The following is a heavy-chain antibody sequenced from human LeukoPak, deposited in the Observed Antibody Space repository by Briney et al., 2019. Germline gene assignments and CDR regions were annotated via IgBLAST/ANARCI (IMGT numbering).Heavy chain of an antibody. CDR3: ARVRPPYYDILTRGYGMDV. D-gene: IGHD3-9*01. CDR1: GGSISSGGYY. J-gene: IGHJ6*02. V-gene: IGHV4-61*08. Sequence: SQTLSLTCTVSGGSISSGGYYWSWIRQPPGKGLEWIGYIYYSGSTNYNPSLKSRVTIPVDTSKNQFSLKLSSVTAADTAVYYCARVRPPYYDILTRGYGMDVWGQGTTVTVSS. CDR2: IYYSGST.